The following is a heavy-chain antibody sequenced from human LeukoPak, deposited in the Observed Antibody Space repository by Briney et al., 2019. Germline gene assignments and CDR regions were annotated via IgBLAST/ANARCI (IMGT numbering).Heavy chain of an antibody. CDR3: ARRLDS. CDR2: INTDGSST. Sequence: GGSLRLSCAASGFTFSSYAMSWVRQAPGKGLVWVSRINTDGSSTSYADSVKGRFTISRDNARNALYLHMNSLRAEDTAVYYCARRLDSWGQGTLVTVSS. V-gene: IGHV3-74*01. J-gene: IGHJ4*02. CDR1: GFTFSSYA.